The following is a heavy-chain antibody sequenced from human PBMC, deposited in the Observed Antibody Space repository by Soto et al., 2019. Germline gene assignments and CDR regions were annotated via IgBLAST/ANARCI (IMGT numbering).Heavy chain of an antibody. CDR2: INPSGGST. Sequence: ASVKVSCKASGYTFTSYDINWVRQAPGQGLEWMGIINPSGGSTSYAQKFQGRVTMTRDTSTSTVYMELSSLRSEDTAVYYCARPAEGRLGELSLGNWFDPWGQGTLVTVSS. J-gene: IGHJ5*02. CDR3: ARPAEGRLGELSLGNWFDP. V-gene: IGHV1-46*03. D-gene: IGHD3-16*02. CDR1: GYTFTSYD.